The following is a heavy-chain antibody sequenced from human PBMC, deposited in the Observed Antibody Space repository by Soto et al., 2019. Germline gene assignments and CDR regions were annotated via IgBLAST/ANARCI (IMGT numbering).Heavy chain of an antibody. D-gene: IGHD6-19*01. Sequence: GGSLTLSCAASGFTFSSYAMSWVRQAPGKGLEWVSAISGSGGSTYYADSVKGRFTISRDNSKNTLYLQMNSLRAEDTAVYYCSKVSVAVDQPFVHSGQGPLVTVSS. CDR3: SKVSVAVDQPFVH. CDR1: GFTFSSYA. CDR2: ISGSGGST. V-gene: IGHV3-23*01. J-gene: IGHJ4*02.